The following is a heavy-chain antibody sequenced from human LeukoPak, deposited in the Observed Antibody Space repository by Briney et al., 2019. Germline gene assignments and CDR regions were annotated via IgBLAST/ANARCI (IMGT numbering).Heavy chain of an antibody. D-gene: IGHD1-26*01. Sequence: GGSLRLSCAASGFTFSSYGMHWVRQAPGKGLEWVAVISYDGSNKYYADSVKGRFTISRDNSKNTLYLQMNSLRAEDTAVYYCAKSSSGWELFYYYYYGMDVWGQGTTVTVSS. V-gene: IGHV3-30*18. CDR2: ISYDGSNK. J-gene: IGHJ6*02. CDR1: GFTFSSYG. CDR3: AKSSSGWELFYYYYYGMDV.